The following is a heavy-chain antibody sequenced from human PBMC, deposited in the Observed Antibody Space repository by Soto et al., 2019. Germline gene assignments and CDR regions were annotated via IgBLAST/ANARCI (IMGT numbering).Heavy chain of an antibody. CDR3: ARAPTSRCDY. CDR2: ISSDGYVQ. V-gene: IGHV3-30*15. CDR1: GFTFGAFA. Sequence: GGSLRLSCAASGFTFGAFAMHWVRQAPGKGLEWVAVISSDGYVQYYADSVKGRFTISRDNSMNTLFLQMSSLKPEDTAVDFCARAPTSRCDYWGQATVVSVSS. J-gene: IGHJ4*02.